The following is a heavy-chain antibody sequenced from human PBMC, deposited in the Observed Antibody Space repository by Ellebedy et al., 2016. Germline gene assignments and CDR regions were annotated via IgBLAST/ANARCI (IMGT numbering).Heavy chain of an antibody. Sequence: SETLSLXXAVYGGSFSGYYWSWIRQPPGKGLEWIGEINHSGSTNYNPSLKSRVTISVDTSKNQFSLKLSSVTAADTAVYYCASTGDAIWFDPWGQGTLVTVSS. V-gene: IGHV4-34*01. D-gene: IGHD7-27*01. CDR3: ASTGDAIWFDP. CDR2: INHSGST. J-gene: IGHJ5*02. CDR1: GGSFSGYY.